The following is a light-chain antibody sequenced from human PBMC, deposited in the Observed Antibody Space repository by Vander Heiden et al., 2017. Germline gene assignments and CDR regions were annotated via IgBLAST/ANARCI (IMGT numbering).Light chain of an antibody. V-gene: IGKV3-20*01. CDR3: QQYGSSPLT. CDR1: QSVSSSY. J-gene: IGKJ4*01. Sequence: EIVLTPSPGTLSLSPGERATLSCRASQSVSSSYLAWYQQKPGKAPRLPLYGARCRGTGISDRCSGSACGKDFTLTISRQEHEDFALYYCQQYGSSPLTFGGGTKVEIK. CDR2: GAR.